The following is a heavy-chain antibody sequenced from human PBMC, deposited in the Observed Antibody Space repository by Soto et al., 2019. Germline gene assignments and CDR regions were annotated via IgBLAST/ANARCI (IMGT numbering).Heavy chain of an antibody. Sequence: ASVKVSCKASGYTFTSYGISWVRQAPGQGLEWMGWISAYNGNTNYAQKLQGRVTMTTDTSTSTAYMELRSLRSDDTAVYYCARVRRGYGAAATSVYYYGMDVWGQAPTVTVAS. CDR3: ARVRRGYGAAATSVYYYGMDV. CDR1: GYTFTSYG. V-gene: IGHV1-18*01. CDR2: ISAYNGNT. D-gene: IGHD6-13*01. J-gene: IGHJ6*02.